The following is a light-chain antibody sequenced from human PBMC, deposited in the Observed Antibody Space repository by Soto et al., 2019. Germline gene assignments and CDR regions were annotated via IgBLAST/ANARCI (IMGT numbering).Light chain of an antibody. CDR3: QQRSNWPPWT. CDR1: QSVSTN. J-gene: IGKJ2*02. V-gene: IGKV3-11*01. Sequence: EIALTQSPGTLYLSPGEIATLACRASQSVSTNLAWDQQKPGQAPRLLIYDASNRATGIPARFSGSGSGTEFTLPIRSLEPEDFAVYYCQQRSNWPPWTFREGTKLEIK. CDR2: DAS.